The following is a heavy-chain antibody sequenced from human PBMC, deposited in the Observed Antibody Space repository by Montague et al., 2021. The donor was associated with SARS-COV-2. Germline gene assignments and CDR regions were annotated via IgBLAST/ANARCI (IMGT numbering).Heavy chain of an antibody. V-gene: IGHV4-59*02. Sequence: SETLSLTCIVSGSSVRSYYWSWIRQPPGKGLEWIGYIYDSGSTNYNPSLKSRVTISVDTSKNQFSLMLSSVTAADTAVYYCARENTVTTFGGPYYIDSWGQGTLVTVSA. J-gene: IGHJ4*02. CDR2: IYDSGST. D-gene: IGHD4-17*01. CDR1: GSSVRSYY. CDR3: ARENTVTTFGGPYYIDS.